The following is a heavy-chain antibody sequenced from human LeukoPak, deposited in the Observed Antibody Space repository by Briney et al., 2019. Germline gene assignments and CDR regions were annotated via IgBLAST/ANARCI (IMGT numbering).Heavy chain of an antibody. Sequence: SETLSLTCTVSGGSISSSSYSWGWIRQPPGKGLEWIGSIYYSGSTYYNPSLKSRVTISVDTSKNQFSLKLSSVTAADTAVYYCASYNGYFDLWGRGTLVTVSS. D-gene: IGHD1-20*01. J-gene: IGHJ2*01. CDR3: ASYNGYFDL. CDR1: GGSISSSSYS. V-gene: IGHV4-39*07. CDR2: IYYSGST.